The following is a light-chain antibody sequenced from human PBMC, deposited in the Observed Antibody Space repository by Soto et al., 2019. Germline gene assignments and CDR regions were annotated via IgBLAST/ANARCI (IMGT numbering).Light chain of an antibody. J-gene: IGKJ1*01. CDR2: GIS. CDR3: QQYTDWPLT. V-gene: IGKV3-20*01. Sequence: EVVMTQSPATLSVSPGERGTLSCRASRSVASNYLAWYQQKPGQAPRLLMYGISSRATGVPDRFSGSGSGTDFTLTISRLEPEDFAVYYCQQYTDWPLTFGQGTKVDIK. CDR1: RSVASNY.